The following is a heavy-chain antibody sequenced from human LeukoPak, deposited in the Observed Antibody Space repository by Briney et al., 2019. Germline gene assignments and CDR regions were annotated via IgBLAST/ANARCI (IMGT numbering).Heavy chain of an antibody. CDR3: ARDNSVGDIAWWFDP. J-gene: IGHJ5*02. CDR2: INPSGSST. D-gene: IGHD3-16*02. CDR1: GYTFTSHY. V-gene: IGHV1-46*01. Sequence: ASVKVSCKASGYTFTSHYVHWVRQAPGQGLEWMGLINPSGSSTLYAQKFQGRVTMTRDMSTTTDYMGLSSLRSEDTAVYYCARDNSVGDIAWWFDPWGQGTLVTVSS.